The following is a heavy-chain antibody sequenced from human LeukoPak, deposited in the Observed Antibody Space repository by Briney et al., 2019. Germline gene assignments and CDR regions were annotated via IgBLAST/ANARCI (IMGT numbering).Heavy chain of an antibody. V-gene: IGHV3-23*01. CDR3: ARDYDSSGYSDAFDI. Sequence: GGSLRLSCAASGFTFSTNAMSWVRQAPGKGLEWVSGIGESGGGTHYADSVKDRFTISRDNAKNSLYLQMNSLRAEDTALYYCARDYDSSGYSDAFDIWGQGTMVTVSS. CDR2: IGESGGGT. CDR1: GFTFSTNA. J-gene: IGHJ3*02. D-gene: IGHD3-22*01.